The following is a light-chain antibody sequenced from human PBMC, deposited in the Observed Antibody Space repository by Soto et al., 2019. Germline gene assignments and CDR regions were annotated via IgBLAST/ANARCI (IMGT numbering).Light chain of an antibody. V-gene: IGKV1-33*01. CDR2: DAS. CDR1: QDISNY. CDR3: QQYDNLT. Sequence: DIQMTQSPSSLSASVGDRVTITCQASQDISNYLNWYQQKPGKAPKLLIYDASNLETGVPSRFSVSGSGTDFTFTISSLQPEDIATYYCQQYDNLTFGPGTKVDIK. J-gene: IGKJ3*01.